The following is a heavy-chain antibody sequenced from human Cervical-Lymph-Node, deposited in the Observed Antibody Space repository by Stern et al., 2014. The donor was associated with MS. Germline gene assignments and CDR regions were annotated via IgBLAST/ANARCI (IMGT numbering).Heavy chain of an antibody. D-gene: IGHD2-8*01. J-gene: IGHJ4*02. Sequence: AQLVESGGGVVQPGGSLGLSAAASGFTFSSHVMPWVRQAPGKGLEWLAVIWRDENNNACADSVKGRFTISRDNSNNTLSLQMNSLRAEDTAVYYCVREDGDFDYWGQGTLVTVSS. CDR1: GFTFSSHV. CDR2: IWRDENNN. V-gene: IGHV3-30-3*01. CDR3: VREDGDFDY.